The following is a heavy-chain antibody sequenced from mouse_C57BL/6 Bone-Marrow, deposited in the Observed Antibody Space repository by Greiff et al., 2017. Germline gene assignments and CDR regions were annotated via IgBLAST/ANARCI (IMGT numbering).Heavy chain of an antibody. CDR2: IRNKANNHAT. V-gene: IGHV6-6*01. J-gene: IGHJ1*03. D-gene: IGHD1-1*01. CDR3: TILITTVVAHWYFDV. CDR1: GFTFSDAW. Sequence: EVKVEESGGGLVQPGGSMKLSCAASGFTFSDAWMDWVRQSPEKGLEWVAEIRNKANNHATYYAESVKGRFTISRDDSKSSVYLQMNSLRAEDTGIYYCTILITTVVAHWYFDVWGTGTTVTVSS.